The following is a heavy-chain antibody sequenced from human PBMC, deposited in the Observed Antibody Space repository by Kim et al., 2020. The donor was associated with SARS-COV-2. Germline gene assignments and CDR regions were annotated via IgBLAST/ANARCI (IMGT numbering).Heavy chain of an antibody. J-gene: IGHJ4*02. CDR2: IDPSDSYT. CDR3: ARWHSSSWSFDY. Sequence: GESLKISCKGSGYSFTSYWISWVRQMPGKGLEWMGRIDPSDSYTNYSPSFQGHVTISADKSISTAYLQWSSLKASDTAMYYCARWHSSSWSFDYWGQGTLVTVSS. CDR1: GYSFTSYW. V-gene: IGHV5-10-1*01. D-gene: IGHD6-13*01.